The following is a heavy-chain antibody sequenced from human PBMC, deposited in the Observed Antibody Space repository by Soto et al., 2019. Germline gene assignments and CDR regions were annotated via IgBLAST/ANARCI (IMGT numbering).Heavy chain of an antibody. CDR1: GGSISSGGYY. CDR2: IYYSGST. CDR3: AREWRDYYFDY. Sequence: QVQLQESGPGLVKPSQILSLTCTVSGGSISSGGYYWSWIRQHPGKGLEWIGYIYYSGSTYYNPSLKSRVTISVDTSKIQFSLKLSSVTAADTAVYYCAREWRDYYFDYWGQGTLVTVSS. J-gene: IGHJ4*02. V-gene: IGHV4-31*03.